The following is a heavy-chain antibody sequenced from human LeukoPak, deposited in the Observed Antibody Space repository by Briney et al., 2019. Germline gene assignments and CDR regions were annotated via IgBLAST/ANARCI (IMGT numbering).Heavy chain of an antibody. J-gene: IGHJ4*02. Sequence: GGSLRLSCAASGFTFSSYAMSWVRQAPGKGLEWVSAISGSGGSTYYADSVKGRFTISRDNSKNTLYLQMNSLRAEDTAVYYCTREVSGSSYFDSWGQGTLVTVSS. CDR1: GFTFSSYA. D-gene: IGHD1-26*01. CDR2: ISGSGGST. CDR3: TREVSGSSYFDS. V-gene: IGHV3-23*01.